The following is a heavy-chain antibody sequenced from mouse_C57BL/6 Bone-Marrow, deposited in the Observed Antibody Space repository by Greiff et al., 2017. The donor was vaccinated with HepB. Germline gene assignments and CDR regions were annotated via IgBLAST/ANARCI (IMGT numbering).Heavy chain of an antibody. J-gene: IGHJ2*01. V-gene: IGHV14-4*01. CDR2: IDPENGDT. Sequence: EVKLVESGAELVRPGASVKLSCTASGFNIKDDYMHWVKQRPEQGLEWIGWIDPENGDTEYASKFQGKATITADTSSNTAYLQLSSLTSEDTAVYYCTTTVVAEGYWGQGTTLTVSS. CDR3: TTTVVAEGY. D-gene: IGHD1-1*01. CDR1: GFNIKDDY.